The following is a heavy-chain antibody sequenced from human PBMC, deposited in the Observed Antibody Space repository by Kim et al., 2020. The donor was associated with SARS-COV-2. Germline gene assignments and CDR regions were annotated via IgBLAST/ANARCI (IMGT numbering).Heavy chain of an antibody. D-gene: IGHD5-12*01. CDR1: RFTFSDYY. Sequence: GGSLRLSCAASRFTFSDYYMSWIRQAPGKGLEWVSYISSSGTIKYYADPVKGRFTISRDNAKNSLFLQMNSLRAEDTAIYYCARQTSGYDFGNWFDTWG. CDR3: ARQTSGYDFGNWFDT. J-gene: IGHJ5*01. CDR2: ISSSGTIK. V-gene: IGHV3-11*01.